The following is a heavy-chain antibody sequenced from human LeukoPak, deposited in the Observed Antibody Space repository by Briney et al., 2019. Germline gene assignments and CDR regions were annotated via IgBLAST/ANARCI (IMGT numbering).Heavy chain of an antibody. D-gene: IGHD2/OR15-2a*01. CDR3: ARGQNKCLGH. J-gene: IGHJ4*02. Sequence: ASVKVSCKASGYTFSTYGISWVRQAPGQGLEWMGWISAYNGNTNYAQKLQGRVTMTRDTSTSTVHMELSSLRSEDTAVYYCARGQNKCLGHWGQGTLVTVSS. CDR1: GYTFSTYG. CDR2: ISAYNGNT. V-gene: IGHV1-18*01.